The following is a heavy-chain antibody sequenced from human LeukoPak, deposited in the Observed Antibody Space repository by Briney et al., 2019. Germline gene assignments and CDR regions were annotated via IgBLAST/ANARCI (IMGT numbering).Heavy chain of an antibody. V-gene: IGHV4-39*01. D-gene: IGHD6-19*01. CDR3: ARVYSSGWFDY. J-gene: IGHJ4*02. CDR1: GGSISSSGYY. CDR2: IYYSGST. Sequence: MASETLSLTCTVSGGSISSSGYYWGWIRQPPGKGLEWIGSIYYSGSTYYNPSLKSRVTISVDTSKNQFSLKLSSVTAADTAVYYCARVYSSGWFDYWGQGTLVTVSS.